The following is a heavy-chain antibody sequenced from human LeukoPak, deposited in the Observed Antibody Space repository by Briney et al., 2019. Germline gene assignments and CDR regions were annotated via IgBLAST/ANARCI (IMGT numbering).Heavy chain of an antibody. V-gene: IGHV4-39*07. J-gene: IGHJ6*02. D-gene: IGHD3-3*01. Sequence: PSETLSLTCTVSGGSISSSSYYWGWIRQPPGKGLEWIGEINHSGSTNYNPSLKSRVTISVDTSKNQFSLKLSSVTAADTAVYYCARVGYDFWSGYYVGSSHGMDVWGQGTTVTVSS. CDR3: ARVGYDFWSGYYVGSSHGMDV. CDR1: GGSISSSSYY. CDR2: INHSGST.